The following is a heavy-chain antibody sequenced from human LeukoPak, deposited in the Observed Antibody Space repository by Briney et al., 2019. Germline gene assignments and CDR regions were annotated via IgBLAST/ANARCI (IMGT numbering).Heavy chain of an antibody. J-gene: IGHJ4*02. CDR1: GGTFSSYA. CDR2: IIPIFGTA. D-gene: IGHD3-3*01. CDR3: ARGGYDFWSGYFKKSGCSYGRPADY. V-gene: IGHV1-69*01. Sequence: SVKVSCKASGGTFSSYAISLVRQAPGQGLEWMGGIIPIFGTANYAQKFQGRVTITADESTSTAYMELSSLRSEDTAVYYCARGGYDFWSGYFKKSGCSYGRPADYWGQGTLVTVSS.